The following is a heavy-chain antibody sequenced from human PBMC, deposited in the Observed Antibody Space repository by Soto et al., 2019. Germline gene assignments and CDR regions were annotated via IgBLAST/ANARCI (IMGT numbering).Heavy chain of an antibody. J-gene: IGHJ4*02. Sequence: EVQLLESGGGLVQPVGSLRLSCAASGFTFSSYAMSWVRQAPGKGLEWVSAISGSGGSTYYADSVKGRFTISRDNSKNTLYLQMNSLRAEDTAVYYCAKDRYNWNYVRLFDYWGQGTLVTVSS. CDR1: GFTFSSYA. V-gene: IGHV3-23*01. CDR3: AKDRYNWNYVRLFDY. CDR2: ISGSGGST. D-gene: IGHD1-7*01.